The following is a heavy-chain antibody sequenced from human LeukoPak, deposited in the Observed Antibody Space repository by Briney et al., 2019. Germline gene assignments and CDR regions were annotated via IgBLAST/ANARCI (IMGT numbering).Heavy chain of an antibody. CDR1: GGSISSYY. Sequence: SETLSLTCSVSGGSISSYYWSWIRQPPGKGLEWIGYIYYSGSTNYNPSLKSRVTISVDTSKNQFSLKLSSVTAADTAVYYCATYRAYCSGGSCINWFDPWGQGTLVTVSS. CDR2: IYYSGST. D-gene: IGHD2-15*01. CDR3: ATYRAYCSGGSCINWFDP. J-gene: IGHJ5*02. V-gene: IGHV4-59*01.